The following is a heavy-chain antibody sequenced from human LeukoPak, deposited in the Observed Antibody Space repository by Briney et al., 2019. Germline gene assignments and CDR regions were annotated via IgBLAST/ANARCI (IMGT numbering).Heavy chain of an antibody. V-gene: IGHV1-18*01. J-gene: IGHJ4*02. Sequence: GASVKVSCKASGYTFTSYGISWVRQAPGQGLEWMGWISAYNGNTNYAQKLQGRVTMTTDTSTSTAYMELRSLRSDDTAVYYCARDRRYYYDSSGYPTADYWGQGTLVTVSS. CDR3: ARDRRYYYDSSGYPTADY. D-gene: IGHD3-22*01. CDR1: GYTFTSYG. CDR2: ISAYNGNT.